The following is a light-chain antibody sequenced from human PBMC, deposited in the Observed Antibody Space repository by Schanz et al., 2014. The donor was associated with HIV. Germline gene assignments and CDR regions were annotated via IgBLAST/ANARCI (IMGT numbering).Light chain of an antibody. V-gene: IGLV2-14*03. CDR3: SSYTSSSTYV. Sequence: QSALTQPASVSGSPGQSITISCTGTSSDVGGYNYPPWYQHHPGKAPKLMIYDVSNRPSGVSNRFSGSKSGNTASLTISGLQAEDEADYYCSSYTSSSTYVFGTGTKLTVL. J-gene: IGLJ1*01. CDR1: SSDVGGYNY. CDR2: DVS.